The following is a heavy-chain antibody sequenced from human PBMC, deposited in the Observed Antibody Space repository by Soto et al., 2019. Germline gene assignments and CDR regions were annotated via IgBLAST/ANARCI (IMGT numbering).Heavy chain of an antibody. CDR1: GVTFSSNC. CDR3: AKAQGGSYFDY. V-gene: IGHV3-23*01. CDR2: SSSSGGST. Sequence: GGPPILSSAASGVTFSSNCMSWVRQAPGKGLEWVSGSSSSGGSTYYADSVKGRFTISRDNSKNMLYLQMNNLRAEDTAVYYCAKAQGGSYFDYWGQGTLVTVSS. J-gene: IGHJ4*02. D-gene: IGHD2-15*01.